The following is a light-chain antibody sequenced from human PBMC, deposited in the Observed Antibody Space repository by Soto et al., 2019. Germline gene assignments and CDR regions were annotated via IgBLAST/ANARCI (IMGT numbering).Light chain of an antibody. Sequence: EIVLTQSPATLSLSPGERATLSCRASQSVSSYLAWYQQKPGQAPRLLIYYASNRATGIPARFSGSGSGTDFNLTIRSLAPEDFAVYDCQQRSNWPLTFGGGTKVEIK. CDR2: YAS. V-gene: IGKV3-11*01. CDR1: QSVSSY. CDR3: QQRSNWPLT. J-gene: IGKJ4*01.